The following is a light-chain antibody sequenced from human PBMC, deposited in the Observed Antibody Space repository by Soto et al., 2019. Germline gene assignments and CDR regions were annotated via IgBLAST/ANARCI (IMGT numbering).Light chain of an antibody. CDR2: GNT. CDR1: SSNIGSGKN. J-gene: IGLJ1*01. CDR3: QSYDSSLSDLYV. Sequence: QSVLTQPPSLSVAPGQRLTISCTGSSSNIGSGKNVHWYQQLPGTAPKLLIYGNTNRPSGVSDRFSASKSGTSASLAITGLQVEDEADYYCQSYDSSLSDLYVFGTGTKVTVL. V-gene: IGLV1-40*01.